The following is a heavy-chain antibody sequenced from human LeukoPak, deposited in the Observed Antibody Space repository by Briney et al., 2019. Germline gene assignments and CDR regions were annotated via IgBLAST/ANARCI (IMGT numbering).Heavy chain of an antibody. CDR2: IIPILGIA. CDR3: ARPRSSGYVLDY. D-gene: IGHD3-22*01. V-gene: IGHV1-69*02. CDR1: GYTFTSYY. J-gene: IGHJ4*02. Sequence: GASVKVSCKASGYTFTSYYMHWVRQAPGQGLEWMGRIIPILGIANYAQKFQGRVTITADKSTSTAYMELSSLRSEDTAVYYCARPRSSGYVLDYWGQGTLVTVSS.